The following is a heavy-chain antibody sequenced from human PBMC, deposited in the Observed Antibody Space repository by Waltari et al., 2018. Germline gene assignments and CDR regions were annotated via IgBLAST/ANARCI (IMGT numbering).Heavy chain of an antibody. V-gene: IGHV3-23*01. CDR1: GFTVGGFA. CDR2: IPASGGST. Sequence: EVQLLESGGGLVQPGGYLRLSCAAVGFTVGGFARSWVRQAPGKGLEWVSTIPASGGSTYYADSVKGRFTISRDNSKSTLYLQMDSLRAEDTAVYFCAKDPGPWFLGPTDYWGQGTLVTVSS. D-gene: IGHD3-3*01. CDR3: AKDPGPWFLGPTDY. J-gene: IGHJ4*02.